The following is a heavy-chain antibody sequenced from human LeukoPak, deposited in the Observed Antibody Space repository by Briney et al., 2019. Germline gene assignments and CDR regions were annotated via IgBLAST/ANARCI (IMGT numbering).Heavy chain of an antibody. CDR3: ARGRGGSYHY. D-gene: IGHD1-26*01. CDR1: GFTFSNDW. CDR2: INTDGSTT. Sequence: GGSLRLSCAASGFTFSNDWMHWVRQAPGKGLVWVSRINTDGSTTTYADSVKGRFTISRDNAKNTLYLQMNSLRAEDTAVYYCARGRGGSYHYWGQGTLVTVSS. J-gene: IGHJ4*02. V-gene: IGHV3-74*01.